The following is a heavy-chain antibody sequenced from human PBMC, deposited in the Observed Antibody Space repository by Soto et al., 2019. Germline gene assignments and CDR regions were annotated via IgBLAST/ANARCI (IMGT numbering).Heavy chain of an antibody. CDR2: LYFSGRT. Sequence: SXTLCLTCTVSGDAISNYYWSCIRQSPLKGLEWIGYLYFSGRTSYNPSLKSRVSISVDTSKNQFSLKLTSMTAADTAVYYCARPMGGYFDYWGPGTLVTVSS. D-gene: IGHD3-16*01. V-gene: IGHV4-59*01. CDR1: GDAISNYY. CDR3: ARPMGGYFDY. J-gene: IGHJ4*02.